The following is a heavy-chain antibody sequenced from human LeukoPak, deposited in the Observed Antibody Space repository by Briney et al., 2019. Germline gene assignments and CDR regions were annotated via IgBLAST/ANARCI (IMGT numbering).Heavy chain of an antibody. V-gene: IGHV4-34*12. CDR3: ARVVTLRGGAFDI. J-gene: IGHJ3*02. CDR2: IIDTGST. Sequence: PSETLSLTCVVYGESFSGYYWTWIRQPPGKGLEWIGEIIDTGSTKYNSSLKSRVTISVDTSKNEFSLNLTSVTAADTAVYYCARVVTLRGGAFDIWGQGTMVTVSS. CDR1: GESFSGYY. D-gene: IGHD3-22*01.